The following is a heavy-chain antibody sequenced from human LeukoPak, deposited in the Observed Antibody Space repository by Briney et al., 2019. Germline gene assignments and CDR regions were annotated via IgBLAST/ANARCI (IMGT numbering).Heavy chain of an antibody. V-gene: IGHV3-9*01. D-gene: IGHD6-13*01. J-gene: IGHJ1*01. CDR2: ISWNGGSI. Sequence: GGSLRLSCAASGFTFDDYAMHWVRQAPGKGLEWVSGISWNGGSIGYADSVKGRFTISRDNAKNSLYLQMNSLRAEDTALYYCAKDLAAAGRDFQHWGQGTLVTVSS. CDR3: AKDLAAAGRDFQH. CDR1: GFTFDDYA.